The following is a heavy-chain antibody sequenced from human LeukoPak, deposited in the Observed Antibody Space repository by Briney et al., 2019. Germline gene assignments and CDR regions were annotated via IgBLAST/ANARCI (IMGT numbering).Heavy chain of an antibody. CDR2: INPNSGGT. V-gene: IGHV1-2*02. J-gene: IGHJ4*02. CDR1: GYTFTDYY. CDR3: ARDYYDTSGYFYGSNY. D-gene: IGHD3-22*01. Sequence: ASVKVSCEASGYTFTDYYMHWVRQAPGQGLEWMGWINPNSGGTHYAQKFQGSVTMTRDTSISTAYMELSRLRSDDTAVYYCARDYYDTSGYFYGSNYWGQGTLVTVSS.